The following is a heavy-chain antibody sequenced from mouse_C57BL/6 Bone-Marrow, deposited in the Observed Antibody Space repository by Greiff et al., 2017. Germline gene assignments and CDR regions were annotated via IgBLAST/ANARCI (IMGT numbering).Heavy chain of an antibody. CDR3: ASWVFITTVVTVDYFDY. J-gene: IGHJ2*01. CDR1: GYTFTSYW. CDR2: IDPSDSYT. V-gene: IGHV1-69*01. Sequence: VQLQQPGAELVMPGASVKLSCKASGYTFTSYWMHWVKQRPGQGLEWIGEIDPSDSYTNYNQKFKGKSTLTVDKSSCTAYMQLSSLTYEDSAVYYCASWVFITTVVTVDYFDYWGQGTTLTVSS. D-gene: IGHD1-1*01.